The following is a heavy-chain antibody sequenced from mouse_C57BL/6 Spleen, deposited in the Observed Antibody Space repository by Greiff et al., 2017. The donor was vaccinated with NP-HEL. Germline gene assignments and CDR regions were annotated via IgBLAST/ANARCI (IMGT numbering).Heavy chain of an antibody. J-gene: IGHJ2*01. V-gene: IGHV1-42*01. CDR1: GYSFTGYY. CDR3: ARGNYDYDGYYFDY. D-gene: IGHD2-4*01. Sequence: VQLQQSGPELVKPGASVKISCKASGYSFTGYYMNWVKQSPEKSLEWIGEINPSTGGTTYNQKFKAKATLTVDKSSSTAYMQLKSLTSEDSAVYYCARGNYDYDGYYFDYWGQGTTLTVSS. CDR2: INPSTGGT.